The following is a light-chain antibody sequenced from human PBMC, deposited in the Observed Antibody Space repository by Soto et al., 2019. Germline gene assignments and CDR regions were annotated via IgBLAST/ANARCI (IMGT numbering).Light chain of an antibody. CDR2: AAS. CDR3: QQSYSTMAT. J-gene: IGKJ1*01. Sequence: DFQMTQSPSSLSASIGDRVTITCRASQRIRTYLNLYQKKAGKAPQLLIYAASHLQSGVPSRFSGSGSGTDFTLTISSLQPEDFASYYCQQSYSTMATLGQGNKVEIK. CDR1: QRIRTY. V-gene: IGKV1-39*01.